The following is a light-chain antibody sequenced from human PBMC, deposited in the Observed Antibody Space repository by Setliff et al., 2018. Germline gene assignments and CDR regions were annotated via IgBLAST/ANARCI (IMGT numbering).Light chain of an antibody. V-gene: IGLV2-14*03. Sequence: QSALTQPASVSGSPGQSTTIYCIGSSSDIGAYDYVAWYQQHPGKAPKLMIYDVSHRPSGVSHRFSASKSGNTASLTISGLQVEDEADYYCSSYSTRTSLDVFGTGTKV. J-gene: IGLJ1*01. CDR1: SSDIGAYDY. CDR2: DVS. CDR3: SSYSTRTSLDV.